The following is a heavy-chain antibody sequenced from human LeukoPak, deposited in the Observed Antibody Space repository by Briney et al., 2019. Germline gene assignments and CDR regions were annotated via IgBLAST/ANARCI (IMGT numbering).Heavy chain of an antibody. V-gene: IGHV3-23*01. Sequence: GGSLRLSCAVSGFIFSSYAMSWVRQAPGKGLEWVSTISGSGGSTYYADSVKGRFTISRDNYKNTVYLQMNSLRAEDTAVYYCAKDRSCINDVCHWDFDYWGQGTLVTVSS. CDR3: AKDRSCINDVCHWDFDY. D-gene: IGHD2-8*01. CDR1: GFIFSSYA. CDR2: ISGSGGST. J-gene: IGHJ4*02.